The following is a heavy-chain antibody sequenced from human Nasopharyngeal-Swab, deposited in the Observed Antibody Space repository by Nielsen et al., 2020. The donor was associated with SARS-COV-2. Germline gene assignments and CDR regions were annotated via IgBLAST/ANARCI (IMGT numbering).Heavy chain of an antibody. Sequence: GGSLRLSCAASGFTFSRFAMSWVRQAPGKGLEWVSGISGSGGSTYHADSVKGRFTISRDNSKNTLYLQTNSLRVEDTAVYYCAKAPYLRGLDVWGQGTTVTVSS. J-gene: IGHJ6*02. D-gene: IGHD2-21*01. CDR2: ISGSGGST. CDR1: GFTFSRFA. CDR3: AKAPYLRGLDV. V-gene: IGHV3-23*01.